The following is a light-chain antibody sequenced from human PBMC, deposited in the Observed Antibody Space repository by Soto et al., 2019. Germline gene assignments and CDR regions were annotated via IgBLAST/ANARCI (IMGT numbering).Light chain of an antibody. Sequence: LTQPASVSGSPGQSITISCTGTSSDVGGYNYVSWYQQHPGKAPKLMIYEVSNRPSGVSNRFSGSKSGNTASLAISGLQAEDEADYYCTSYTDSRTYVFGSGTKVTVL. CDR2: EVS. CDR1: SSDVGGYNY. CDR3: TSYTDSRTYV. J-gene: IGLJ1*01. V-gene: IGLV2-14*01.